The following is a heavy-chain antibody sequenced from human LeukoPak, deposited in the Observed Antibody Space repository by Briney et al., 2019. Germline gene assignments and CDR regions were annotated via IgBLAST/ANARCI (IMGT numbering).Heavy chain of an antibody. J-gene: IGHJ5*02. Sequence: SETLSLTCTVSGGSISSGGYYWSWIRQHPGKGLEWIGYIYYSGSTYYNPSLKSRVTISVDTSKNQFSLQLSSVTAADTAVYYCARGEGVVPAAMEGLWFDPWGQGTLVTVSS. CDR3: ARGEGVVPAAMEGLWFDP. V-gene: IGHV4-31*03. CDR1: GGSISSGGYY. D-gene: IGHD2-2*01. CDR2: IYYSGST.